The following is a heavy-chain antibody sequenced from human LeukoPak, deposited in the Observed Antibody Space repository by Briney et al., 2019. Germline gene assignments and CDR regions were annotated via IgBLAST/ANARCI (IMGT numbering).Heavy chain of an antibody. D-gene: IGHD5-24*01. CDR2: ISTSGST. J-gene: IGHJ6*04. CDR3: ARGGYNDLDY. CDR1: GGSMSSFY. V-gene: IGHV4-4*07. Sequence: SETLSLTCTVSGGSMSSFYWSWIRQPAGKGLEWIGRISTSGSTRYNPSLTSRVTMSVDMSKSQFSLNLSSVTAADTAVYYCARGGYNDLDYWGKGTTVTVSS.